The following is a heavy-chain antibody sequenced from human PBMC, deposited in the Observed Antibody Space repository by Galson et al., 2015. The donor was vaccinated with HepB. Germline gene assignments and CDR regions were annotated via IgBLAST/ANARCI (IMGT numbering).Heavy chain of an antibody. CDR3: ASHYYGSGSYSDY. Sequence: SLRLSCAASGFTFSSYWMHWVRHAPGKGLVWVSRINSDGSSTSYADSVKGRFTISREKAKNTLYLQMNSLRAEDTAVYYCASHYYGSGSYSDYWGQVTLVTVSS. CDR2: INSDGSST. D-gene: IGHD3-10*01. CDR1: GFTFSSYW. J-gene: IGHJ4*02. V-gene: IGHV3-74*01.